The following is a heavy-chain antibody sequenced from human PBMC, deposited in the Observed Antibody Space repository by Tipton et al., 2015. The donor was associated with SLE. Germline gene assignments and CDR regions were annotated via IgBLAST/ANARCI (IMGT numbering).Heavy chain of an antibody. CDR2: IYYSGST. J-gene: IGHJ5*02. D-gene: IGHD3-22*01. CDR1: GGSISSHY. V-gene: IGHV4-59*11. Sequence: TLSLTRTVSGGSISSHYWSWIRQPPGKGLEWIGYIYYSGSTNYNPSLKSRVTISVDTSKNQFSLKLSSVTAADTAVYYCAAYDSSGYYRWFDPWGQGTLVTVSS. CDR3: AAYDSSGYYRWFDP.